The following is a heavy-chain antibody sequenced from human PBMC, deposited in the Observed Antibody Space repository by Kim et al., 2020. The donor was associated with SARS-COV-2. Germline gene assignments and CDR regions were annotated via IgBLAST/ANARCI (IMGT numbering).Heavy chain of an antibody. CDR3: ARSTYYYDSSGYHFDY. D-gene: IGHD3-22*01. Sequence: SVKVSCKASGGTFSSYAISWVRQAPGQGLEWMGRIIPIFGIANYAQKFQGRVTITADKSTNTAYMELSSLRSEDTAVYYCARSTYYYDSSGYHFDYWGQGTLVTVSS. CDR2: IIPIFGIA. V-gene: IGHV1-69*04. CDR1: GGTFSSYA. J-gene: IGHJ4*02.